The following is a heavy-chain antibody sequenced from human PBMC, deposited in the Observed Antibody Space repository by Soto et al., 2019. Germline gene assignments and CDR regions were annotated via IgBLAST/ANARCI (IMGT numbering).Heavy chain of an antibody. CDR3: TTDLGYCSSTSCYGAFDI. CDR2: IKSKTDGGTT. J-gene: IGHJ3*02. D-gene: IGHD2-2*01. Sequence: ESGGGLVKPGGSLRLSCAASGFTFSNAWMSWVRQAPGKGLEWVGRIKSKTDGGTTDYAAPVKGRFTISRDDSKNTLYLQMNSLKTEDTAVYYCTTDLGYCSSTSCYGAFDIWGQGTMVTVSS. CDR1: GFTFSNAW. V-gene: IGHV3-15*01.